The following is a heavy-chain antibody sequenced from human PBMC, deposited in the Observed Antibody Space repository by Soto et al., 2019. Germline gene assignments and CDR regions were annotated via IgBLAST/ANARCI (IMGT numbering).Heavy chain of an antibody. D-gene: IGHD3-22*01. J-gene: IGHJ3*02. CDR3: ARPNYYDSSGYPTALDI. Sequence: SETLSLTCTVSGASINNYYWSWVRQPPGKGLEWIGYIFYSGTTIFSSGSTNYNPSLKSRATIPVDTSKNQFTLKLSSLTAADTAVYYCARPNYYDSSGYPTALDIWGQGTMVTVSS. CDR2: IFYSGTTIFSSGST. V-gene: IGHV4-59*01. CDR1: GASINNYY.